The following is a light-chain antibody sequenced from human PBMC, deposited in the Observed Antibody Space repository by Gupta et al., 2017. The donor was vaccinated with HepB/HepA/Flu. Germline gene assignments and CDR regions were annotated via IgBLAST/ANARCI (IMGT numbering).Light chain of an antibody. Sequence: DIQMTQSPSSLSASVGDRVTITFRASQSISSYLNWYQQKPGKAPKLLIYAASRLQSGVPSRFSGRGSVTDFTLTISMMKPQHIATYYCQQRDSTPNTFSQGTRMEIK. CDR2: AAS. J-gene: IGKJ5*01. CDR1: QSISSY. CDR3: QQRDSTPNT. V-gene: IGKV1-39*01.